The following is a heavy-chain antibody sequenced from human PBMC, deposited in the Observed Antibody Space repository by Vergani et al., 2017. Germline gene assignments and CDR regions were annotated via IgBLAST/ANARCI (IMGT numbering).Heavy chain of an antibody. Sequence: EVQLVESGGGLVKPGGSLRFSCAASGFTFSSYSMNWVRQAPGKGLEWVSFISSSSSYIYYADTVKGRFTISRDNAKNSLYLQMNSLRAEDTAVYYWARGFNGYQLLRDDAFDIWGQGTMVTVSS. CDR1: GFTFSSYS. CDR3: ARGFNGYQLLRDDAFDI. D-gene: IGHD2-2*01. J-gene: IGHJ3*02. CDR2: ISSSSSYI. V-gene: IGHV3-21*01.